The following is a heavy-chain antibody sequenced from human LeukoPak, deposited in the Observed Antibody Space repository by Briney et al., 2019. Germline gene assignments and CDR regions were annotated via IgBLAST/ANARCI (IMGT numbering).Heavy chain of an antibody. CDR2: IYHSGST. J-gene: IGHJ4*02. CDR3: ARDRKSRLLWFGESIFDY. Sequence: SETLSLTCTVSGYSISSGYYWGWIRQPPGKGLEWIGSIYHSGSTYYNPSLKSRVTISVDTSKNQFSLKLSSVTAADTAVYYCARDRKSRLLWFGESIFDYWGQGTLVTVSS. V-gene: IGHV4-38-2*02. D-gene: IGHD3-10*01. CDR1: GYSISSGYY.